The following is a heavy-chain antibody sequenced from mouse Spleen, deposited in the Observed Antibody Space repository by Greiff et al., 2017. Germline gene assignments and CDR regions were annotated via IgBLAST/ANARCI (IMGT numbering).Heavy chain of an antibody. Sequence: VKLQESGPGLVAPSQSLSITCTVSGFSLTSYAISWVRQPPGKGLEWLGVIWTGGGTNYNSALKSRLSISKDNSKSQVFLKMNSLQTDDTARYYCARNLHYYGSSYGYFDYLGQGTTLTVSS. J-gene: IGHJ2*01. CDR1: GFSLTSYA. V-gene: IGHV2-9-1*01. CDR3: ARNLHYYGSSYGYFDY. D-gene: IGHD1-1*01. CDR2: IWTGGGT.